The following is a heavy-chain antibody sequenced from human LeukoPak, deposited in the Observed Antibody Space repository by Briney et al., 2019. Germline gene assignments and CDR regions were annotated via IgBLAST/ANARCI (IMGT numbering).Heavy chain of an antibody. Sequence: PSETLSLTCSVSGDSISSGSFYWSWIRQPPGKGLEWIGEINHSGSTNYNPSLKSRVTISVDTSKNQFSLKLSSVTAADTAVYYCAREFDYGGSVIQHWGQGTLVTVSS. V-gene: IGHV4-39*07. J-gene: IGHJ1*01. CDR1: GDSISSGSFY. D-gene: IGHD4-23*01. CDR3: AREFDYGGSVIQH. CDR2: INHSGST.